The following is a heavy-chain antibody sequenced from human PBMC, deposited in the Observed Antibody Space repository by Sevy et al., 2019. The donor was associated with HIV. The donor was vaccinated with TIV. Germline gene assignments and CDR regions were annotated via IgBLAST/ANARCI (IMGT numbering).Heavy chain of an antibody. J-gene: IGHJ4*02. CDR1: GGSVSSDSCY. Sequence: SETLSLTCAVSGGSVSSDSCYWIWIRPPPGQGREWIGYVYHTGGTNYRPSFQSPVSISVDTSKNQFSLRLFSVAAADTAVYYCAREPYSFDKGGYYWDYWGQGALVTVSS. CDR2: VYHTGGT. CDR3: AREPYSFDKGGYYWDY. V-gene: IGHV4-61*01. D-gene: IGHD3-22*01.